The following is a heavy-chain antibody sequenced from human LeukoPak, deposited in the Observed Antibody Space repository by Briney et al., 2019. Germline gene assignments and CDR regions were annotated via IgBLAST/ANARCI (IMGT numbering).Heavy chain of an antibody. D-gene: IGHD6-19*01. V-gene: IGHV3-9*01. CDR2: ISWNSGSI. CDR1: GFTFDDYA. J-gene: IGHJ6*02. Sequence: PGGSLRLSCAASGFTFDDYAMHWVRQAPGKGLEWVSGISWNSGSIGYADSVKGRFTISRDNAKNSLYLRMNSLRAEDTALYYCAKDMSSGLYGMDVWGQGTTVTVS. CDR3: AKDMSSGLYGMDV.